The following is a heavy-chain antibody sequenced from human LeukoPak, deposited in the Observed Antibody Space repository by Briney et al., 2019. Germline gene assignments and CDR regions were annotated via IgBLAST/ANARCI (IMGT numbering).Heavy chain of an antibody. Sequence: GGSLRLSCAASGFTFSSYSMNWVRQAPGKGLEWVSSISSSSSYIYYAYPVKGRFTISRDNAKNSLYLQMNSLRAEDTAVYYCARDDSGYVPNRFDPWGQGTLVTVSS. J-gene: IGHJ5*02. D-gene: IGHD5-12*01. CDR2: ISSSSSYI. V-gene: IGHV3-21*01. CDR1: GFTFSSYS. CDR3: ARDDSGYVPNRFDP.